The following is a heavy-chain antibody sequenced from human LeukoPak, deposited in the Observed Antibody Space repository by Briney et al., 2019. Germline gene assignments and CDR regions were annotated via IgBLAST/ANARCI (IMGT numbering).Heavy chain of an antibody. CDR3: ARSAVQANTPFYFDF. Sequence: GGSLRLSCSASGFSFASYGMNWVRQAPGSGLKWVAYISAGSLNTFYADSVKGRFTISRDDADNFLHLQMNSLSAEDTAVYYCARSAVQANTPFYFDFWGQGALVTVSS. V-gene: IGHV3-48*01. CDR2: ISAGSLNT. J-gene: IGHJ4*02. CDR1: GFSFASYG. D-gene: IGHD1-26*01.